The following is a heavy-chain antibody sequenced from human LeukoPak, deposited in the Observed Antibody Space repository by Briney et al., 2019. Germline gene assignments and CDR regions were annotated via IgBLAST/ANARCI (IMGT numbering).Heavy chain of an antibody. D-gene: IGHD6-19*01. Sequence: SVKVSCKASGGTFSSYAISWVRQAPGQGLEWMGGIIPIFGTANYAQKFQGRVTITTDESTSTAYMELSSLRSEDTAVYYCARFLLFEGGGWNYLDYWGQGTLVTVSS. J-gene: IGHJ4*02. CDR3: ARFLLFEGGGWNYLDY. CDR2: IIPIFGTA. CDR1: GGTFSSYA. V-gene: IGHV1-69*05.